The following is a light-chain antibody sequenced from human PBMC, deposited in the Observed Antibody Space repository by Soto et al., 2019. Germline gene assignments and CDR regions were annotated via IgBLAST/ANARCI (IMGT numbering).Light chain of an antibody. V-gene: IGKV1-5*03. CDR2: KAF. CDR3: QQYNSYPWT. CDR1: QSINNW. J-gene: IGKJ1*01. Sequence: DIQMPQSPSTLSASVGDRVTITCRASQSINNWLAWYQQKPGKAPKLLIYKAFSLESVVPSRFSGRGAGTEFTLTISSLQPDDFATYDCQQYNSYPWTFGQGTKVEIK.